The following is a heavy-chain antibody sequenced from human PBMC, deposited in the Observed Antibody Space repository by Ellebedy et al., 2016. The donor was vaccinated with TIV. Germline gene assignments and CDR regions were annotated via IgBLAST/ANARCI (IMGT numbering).Heavy chain of an antibody. CDR3: ARWFGIAEYFDY. D-gene: IGHD6-13*01. V-gene: IGHV4-61*05. CDR1: GGSISSSSYY. Sequence: SETLSLTCTVSGGSISSSSYYWGWIRQPPGKGLEWIGYIYYSGSTNYNPSLKSRVTISVDTSKNQFSLKLSSVTAADTAVYYCARWFGIAEYFDYWGQGTLVTVSS. J-gene: IGHJ4*02. CDR2: IYYSGST.